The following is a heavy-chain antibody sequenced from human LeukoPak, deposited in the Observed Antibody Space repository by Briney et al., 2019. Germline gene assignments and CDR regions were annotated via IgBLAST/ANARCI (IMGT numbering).Heavy chain of an antibody. Sequence: PSETLSLTCAVYGGSFSGYYWSWIRQPPGKGLEWIGEINHSGSTNYNPSLKSRVTISVDTSKNQFSLKLSSVTAADTAVYYCARKQLWPQGGLDYWGQGTLVTVSS. CDR3: ARKQLWPQGGLDY. J-gene: IGHJ4*02. CDR2: INHSGST. V-gene: IGHV4-34*01. D-gene: IGHD5-18*01. CDR1: GGSFSGYY.